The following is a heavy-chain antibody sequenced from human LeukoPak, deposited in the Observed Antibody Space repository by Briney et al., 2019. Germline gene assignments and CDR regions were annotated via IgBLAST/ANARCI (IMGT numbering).Heavy chain of an antibody. J-gene: IGHJ4*02. Sequence: GGSLSLSCAASGFTFSSYTMNWVRQAPGKGLEWVSSISTSSNYIYYVDSVKGRFTISRDNAKNSLYLQMDSLRAEDTAVYYCARDVAIDYWGQGTLVTVSS. CDR1: GFTFSSYT. D-gene: IGHD5-12*01. V-gene: IGHV3-21*01. CDR3: ARDVAIDY. CDR2: ISTSSNYI.